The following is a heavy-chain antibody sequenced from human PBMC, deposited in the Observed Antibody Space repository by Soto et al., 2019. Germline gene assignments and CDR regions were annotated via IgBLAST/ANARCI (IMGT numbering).Heavy chain of an antibody. V-gene: IGHV1-46*01. J-gene: IGHJ4*02. CDR1: GYTFTSYY. CDR2: INPSGGST. CDR3: ARDLGGWPDY. Sequence: ASVKVSCKASGYTFTSYYIHWVRQAPGQGLEWMGIINPSGGSTNYAQKFQGRVTMTRDTSTSTVYMEVSSLRSEDTAVYYCARDLGGWPDYWGQGTLVTVSS. D-gene: IGHD6-19*01.